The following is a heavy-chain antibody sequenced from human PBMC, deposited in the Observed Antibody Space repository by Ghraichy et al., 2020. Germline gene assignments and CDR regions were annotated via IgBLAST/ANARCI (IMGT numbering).Heavy chain of an antibody. Sequence: SVKVSCKASGGTFSSYAISWVRQAPGQGLEWMGEIIPIFGTANYAQKFQGRVTITADESTSTAYMELSSLRSEDTAVYYCARAFTKGYCSSTSCYKRAFDIWGQGTMVTVSS. CDR2: IIPIFGTA. V-gene: IGHV1-69*13. D-gene: IGHD2-2*02. J-gene: IGHJ3*02. CDR1: GGTFSSYA. CDR3: ARAFTKGYCSSTSCYKRAFDI.